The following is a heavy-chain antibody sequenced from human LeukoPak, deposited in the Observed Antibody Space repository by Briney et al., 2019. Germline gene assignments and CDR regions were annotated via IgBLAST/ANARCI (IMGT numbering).Heavy chain of an antibody. V-gene: IGHV4-34*01. CDR1: GGSFSTYY. CDR2: IYHTGST. Sequence: SETLSLTCAVYGGSFSTYYWSWIRQPPGKGLEWIGDIYHTGSTTYSPSLKSRVTISVDTSKKQFSLSLTSVTAADTAVYYCARDVAGGSYWGLNYWGQGTLVTVSS. J-gene: IGHJ4*02. D-gene: IGHD1-26*01. CDR3: ARDVAGGSYWGLNY.